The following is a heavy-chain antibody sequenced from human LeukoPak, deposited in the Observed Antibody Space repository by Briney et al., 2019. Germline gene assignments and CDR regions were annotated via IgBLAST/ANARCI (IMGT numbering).Heavy chain of an antibody. D-gene: IGHD4-17*01. CDR3: AQTLSHDYGDYDAFDI. Sequence: GGSLRLSCTASGLTFSTSGFNWVRQAPGKGLEWVASIGPTGSDRYHADSIKGRFTISRDNANNFLYLQMNSLRAEDTAVYYCAQTLSHDYGDYDAFDIWGQGTMVTVSS. J-gene: IGHJ3*02. CDR2: IGPTGSDR. V-gene: IGHV3-21*06. CDR1: GLTFSTSG.